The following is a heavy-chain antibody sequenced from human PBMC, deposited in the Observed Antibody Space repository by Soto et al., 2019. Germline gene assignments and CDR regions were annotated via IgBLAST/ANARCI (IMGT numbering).Heavy chain of an antibody. Sequence: SETLSLTCTVSGGSISSYYWSWIRQPPGKGLEWIGYIYYSGSTNYNPSLKSRVTISVDTSKNQFYLKLSSVTAADTAVYYCARHRAMDFGEMATITNYYYGMDVWGQGTTVTVSS. V-gene: IGHV4-59*08. J-gene: IGHJ6*02. CDR1: GGSISSYY. D-gene: IGHD5-12*01. CDR2: IYYSGST. CDR3: ARHRAMDFGEMATITNYYYGMDV.